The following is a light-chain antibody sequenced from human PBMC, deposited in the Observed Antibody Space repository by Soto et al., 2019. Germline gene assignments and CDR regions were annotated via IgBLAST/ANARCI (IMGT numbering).Light chain of an antibody. Sequence: EIVLTQSPCTLSLSPGERATLSCRASQSVSSRSLAWYQQKPGQAPRLLIYGASNRATGIPDRFSGSGSGTDFTLTISRLEPEDFAMYYCQQFGTSRLTFGGGTKVDIK. CDR2: GAS. CDR3: QQFGTSRLT. V-gene: IGKV3-20*01. CDR1: QSVSSRS. J-gene: IGKJ4*01.